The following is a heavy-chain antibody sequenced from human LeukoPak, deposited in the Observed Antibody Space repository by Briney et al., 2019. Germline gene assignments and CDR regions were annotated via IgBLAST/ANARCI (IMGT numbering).Heavy chain of an antibody. CDR2: INHSGST. CDR3: ARPTAPYYDFWSGLGNAFDI. V-gene: IGHV4-34*01. D-gene: IGHD3-3*01. J-gene: IGHJ3*02. Sequence: SETLSLTCAVYGGSFSGYYWSWIRQPPGKGLEWIGEINHSGSTNYNPSLKSRVTISVDTSKNQFSLKLSSVTAADTAVYYCARPTAPYYDFWSGLGNAFDIWGQGTMVTVSS. CDR1: GGSFSGYY.